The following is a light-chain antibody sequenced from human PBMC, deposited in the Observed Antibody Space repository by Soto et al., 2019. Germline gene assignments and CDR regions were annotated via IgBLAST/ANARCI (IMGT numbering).Light chain of an antibody. CDR2: GAS. CDR1: QSVSSSY. J-gene: IGKJ1*01. V-gene: IGKV3-20*01. CDR3: QQYGSSPPWT. Sequence: EIVLTQSPGTLSLSPGERATLSCRASQSVSSSYLAWYQQKPGQAPRLLIYGASSRATGIPDWFSGSGSGTDFTLPISRLEPEDFSVYYCQQYGSSPPWTFGQGTKVEIK.